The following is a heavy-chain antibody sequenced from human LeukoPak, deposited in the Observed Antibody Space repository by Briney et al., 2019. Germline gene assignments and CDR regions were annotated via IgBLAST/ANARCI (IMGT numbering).Heavy chain of an antibody. Sequence: SVKVSCKASGGTFSSYAISWVRQAPGQGLEWMGGIIPIFGTANYAQKFQGRVTITADESTSTAYMELSSLRSEDTAVYYCARPSFPYYYDSSGPNYYYGMDVWGQGTTVTVSS. CDR1: GGTFSSYA. CDR2: IIPIFGTA. V-gene: IGHV1-69*13. D-gene: IGHD3-22*01. J-gene: IGHJ6*02. CDR3: ARPSFPYYYDSSGPNYYYGMDV.